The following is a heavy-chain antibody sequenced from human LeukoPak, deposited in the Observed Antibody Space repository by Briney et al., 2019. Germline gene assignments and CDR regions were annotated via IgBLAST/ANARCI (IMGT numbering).Heavy chain of an antibody. CDR3: ARAMNSWFLLDLDY. V-gene: IGHV3-21*04. D-gene: IGHD3-22*01. CDR1: GFTFNTYN. J-gene: IGHJ4*02. Sequence: GESLRLSCVASGFTFNTYNMNWVRQAPGKGLEWVSSITSSSSYIYYADSVKGRFTISRDNSKNTLYLQMNSLRAEDTAMYYCARAMNSWFLLDLDYWGQGNLVTVSS. CDR2: ITSSSSYI.